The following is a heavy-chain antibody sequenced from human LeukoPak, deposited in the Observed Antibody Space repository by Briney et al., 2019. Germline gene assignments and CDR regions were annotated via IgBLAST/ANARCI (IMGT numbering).Heavy chain of an antibody. CDR2: IYYSGST. CDR3: ARDYGADDNWFDP. Sequence: SETLSLTCTVSGGSISSHYWSWNRQPPGKGLEWIGYIYYSGSTNYNPSLKSRVTISVDTSKNQFSLKLSSVTAADTAVYYCARDYGADDNWFDPWGQGTLVTVSS. CDR1: GGSISSHY. D-gene: IGHD1-26*01. V-gene: IGHV4-59*11. J-gene: IGHJ5*02.